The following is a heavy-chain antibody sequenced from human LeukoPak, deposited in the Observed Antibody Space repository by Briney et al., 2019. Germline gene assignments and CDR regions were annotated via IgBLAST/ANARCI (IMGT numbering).Heavy chain of an antibody. J-gene: IGHJ4*02. CDR3: AREEYSSSWYLPFDY. Sequence: GGSLSLSCAASGFTFSSYAMSWVRQAPGKGLEWVSVISNSGGSTYYADSVKGRFTISRDNSKNTLYLQMNSLRAEDTAVYYCAREEYSSSWYLPFDYWGQGTLVTVSS. CDR2: ISNSGGST. CDR1: GFTFSSYA. V-gene: IGHV3-23*01. D-gene: IGHD6-13*01.